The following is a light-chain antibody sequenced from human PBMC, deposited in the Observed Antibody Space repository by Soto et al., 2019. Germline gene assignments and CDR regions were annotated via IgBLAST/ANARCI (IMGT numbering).Light chain of an antibody. CDR1: SSNIGAGYD. Sequence: QSVLTQPPSVSGAPGQRVTISCTGSSSNIGAGYDVHWYQQLPGTAPKLLIYGTSNRPSGVPDRFSGSKSGTPASLAITGVQAEDEADYCCQSYDSSLSGSVFGGRTKLTVL. J-gene: IGLJ2*01. CDR2: GTS. V-gene: IGLV1-40*01. CDR3: QSYDSSLSGSV.